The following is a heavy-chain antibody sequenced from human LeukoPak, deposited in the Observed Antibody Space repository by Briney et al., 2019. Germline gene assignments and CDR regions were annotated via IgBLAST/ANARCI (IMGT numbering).Heavy chain of an antibody. D-gene: IGHD5-12*01. J-gene: IGHJ3*02. CDR2: INPNSGGT. CDR1: GYTFTGYY. CDR3: ARDGGLLPEATISALLAFDI. V-gene: IGHV1-2*02. Sequence: ASVKVSCKASGYTFTGYYMHWVRQAPGQGLEWMGWINPNSGGTNYAQKLQGRVTMTTDTSTSTAYMELRSLRSDDTAVYYCARDGGLLPEATISALLAFDIWGQGTMVTVSS.